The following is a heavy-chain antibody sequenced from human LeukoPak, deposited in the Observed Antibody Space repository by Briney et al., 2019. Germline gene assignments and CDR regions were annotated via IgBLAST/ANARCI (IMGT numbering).Heavy chain of an antibody. V-gene: IGHV4-38-2*02. J-gene: IGHJ5*02. CDR1: GYSITSENY. D-gene: IGHD6-13*01. Sequence: PSETLSLTCTVSGYSITSENYWGWIRQPPGKGLEWIATIYHTGNTYYNPSLKSRVTLSVDTSNNQFSLKLSSLTAADTAVYYCARGLSSSWYWFDTWGQGTLVTVSS. CDR3: ARGLSSSWYWFDT. CDR2: IYHTGNT.